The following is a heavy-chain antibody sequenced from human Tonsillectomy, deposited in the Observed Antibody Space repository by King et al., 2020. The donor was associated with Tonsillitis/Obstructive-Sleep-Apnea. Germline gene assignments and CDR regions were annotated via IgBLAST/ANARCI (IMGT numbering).Heavy chain of an antibody. Sequence: QLQESGPGLVKPSETLSLTCTVSGGSISSYYWSWIRQPPGKGLEWIGYIYYSGSTNYNPSLKSRVTISVDTSRNQFSLKLSSVTAADTAVYYCARAPYEFLTYGMDVWGQGTRSPSP. CDR3: ARAPYEFLTYGMDV. CDR1: GGSISSYY. CDR2: IYYSGST. J-gene: IGHJ6*02. V-gene: IGHV4-59*01. D-gene: IGHD3-9*01.